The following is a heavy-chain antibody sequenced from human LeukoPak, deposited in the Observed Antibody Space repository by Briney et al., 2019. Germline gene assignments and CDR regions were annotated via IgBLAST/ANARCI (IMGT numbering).Heavy chain of an antibody. Sequence: PGGSLSLSCAASGFTFSNSWMHWVRQAPGKGLVWVSRIDSDGRTTTYADSVKGRFTISRDNAKNTLYLQMNSLRAEDTAVYYCARESPNYFDYWGQGTLVTVSS. V-gene: IGHV3-74*03. J-gene: IGHJ4*02. CDR3: ARESPNYFDY. CDR2: IDSDGRTT. CDR1: GFTFSNSW.